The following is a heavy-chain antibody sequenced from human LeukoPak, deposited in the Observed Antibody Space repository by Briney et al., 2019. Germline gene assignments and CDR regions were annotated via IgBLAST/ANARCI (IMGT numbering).Heavy chain of an antibody. V-gene: IGHV1-18*01. CDR2: ISAYNGNT. CDR3: ARSFWSGYIPVMDV. CDR1: GYTFTSYG. D-gene: IGHD3-3*01. J-gene: IGHJ6*02. Sequence: ASVKVSCKASGYTFTSYGISWVRQAPGQGLEWMGWISAYNGNTNYAQKLQGRVTMTTDTSTSTAYMELRSLRSDNTAVYYCARSFWSGYIPVMDVWGQGTTVTVSS.